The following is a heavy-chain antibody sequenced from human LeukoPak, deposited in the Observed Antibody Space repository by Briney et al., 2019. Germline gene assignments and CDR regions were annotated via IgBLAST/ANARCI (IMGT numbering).Heavy chain of an antibody. J-gene: IGHJ4*02. Sequence: PGGSLRLSCAASGFTFDDYSMHWVRQAPGKGLEWVSLISWNGGSTYYADSVKGRFTISRDNSKNSLYLQMNSLRAEDTALYYCAKDGKNYFDYWGQGTLVTASS. CDR1: GFTFDDYS. CDR2: ISWNGGST. CDR3: AKDGKNYFDY. V-gene: IGHV3-43D*03.